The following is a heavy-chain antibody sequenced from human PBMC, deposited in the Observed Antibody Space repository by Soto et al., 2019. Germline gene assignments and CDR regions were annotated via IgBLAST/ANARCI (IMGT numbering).Heavy chain of an antibody. D-gene: IGHD6-19*01. CDR2: IWYDGSNQ. V-gene: IGHV3-33*01. Sequence: QVQLVESGGGVVQPGRSLRLSCAASGFTFSSYGMHWVRQAPGKGLEWVAFIWYDGSNQYYADSVKGRFTISRDNYKNTRYLQMNSLRAEATAVYSCASDLSSVWAFDYWCQGTRVPVSS. CDR3: ASDLSSVWAFDY. CDR1: GFTFSSYG. J-gene: IGHJ4*02.